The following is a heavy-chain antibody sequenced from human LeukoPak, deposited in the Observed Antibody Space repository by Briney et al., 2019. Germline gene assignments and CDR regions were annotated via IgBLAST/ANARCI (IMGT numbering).Heavy chain of an antibody. V-gene: IGHV4-59*01. J-gene: IGHJ4*02. CDR3: ARKGGHFDY. Sequence: SETLSLTCTVSGGSISYYYWSWIRQSPGKGLEWIGYIYYNGSTNYNPSLKSRVTISVDMSKNQFSLKVTSVTAADAAIYYCARKGGHFDYWGQGTLVTVSS. CDR1: GGSISYYY. CDR2: IYYNGST. D-gene: IGHD2-15*01.